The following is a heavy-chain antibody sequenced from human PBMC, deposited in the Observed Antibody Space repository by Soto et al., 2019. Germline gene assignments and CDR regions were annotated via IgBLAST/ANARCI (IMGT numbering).Heavy chain of an antibody. Sequence: EVHLLESGGGLVQPGGSLRLSCAGSGFTFSSSAMSWVRQAPGKGLEWVSAISGSGVSTYYGDSVKGRFTISRDTSKNTLYLQMNSLRAEDTAVYYGYIMAVWGQGTTVTVSS. D-gene: IGHD5-12*01. CDR2: ISGSGVST. J-gene: IGHJ6*02. CDR1: GFTFSSSA. V-gene: IGHV3-23*01. CDR3: YIMAV.